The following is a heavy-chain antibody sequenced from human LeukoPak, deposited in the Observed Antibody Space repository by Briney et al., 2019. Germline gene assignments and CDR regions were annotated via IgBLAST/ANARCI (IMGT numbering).Heavy chain of an antibody. CDR1: GGTFSSYA. J-gene: IGHJ6*03. Sequence: SVKVSCKASGGTFSSYAISWVRQAPGQGLEWMGGIIPIFGTANYAQKFQGRVTITADESTSTAYMELSSLRSEDTAVYYCARVGSSSGSYYYYYMDVWGKGTTVSVSS. V-gene: IGHV1-69*13. CDR2: IIPIFGTA. D-gene: IGHD6-13*01. CDR3: ARVGSSSGSYYYYYMDV.